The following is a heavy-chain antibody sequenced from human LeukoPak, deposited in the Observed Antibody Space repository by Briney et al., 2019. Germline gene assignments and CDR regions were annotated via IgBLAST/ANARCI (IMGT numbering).Heavy chain of an antibody. V-gene: IGHV4-34*01. Sequence: PSETLSLTCAVYGGSFSGYYWSWIRQPPAKGLDWIGEISHSGSTHYNPSLKSRVTISVDTSKNQFSLKLTSVTAADTAVYYCARGSVGARLGYWGQGTLVTVSS. CDR1: GGSFSGYY. CDR3: ARGSVGARLGY. J-gene: IGHJ4*02. CDR2: ISHSGST. D-gene: IGHD1-26*01.